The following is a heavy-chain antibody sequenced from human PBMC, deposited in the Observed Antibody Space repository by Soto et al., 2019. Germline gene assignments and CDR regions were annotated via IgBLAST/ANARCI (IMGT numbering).Heavy chain of an antibody. CDR1: GFSLSTSGVG. CDR2: IYWNDDK. CDR3: ASRRYYDCSAAFDI. J-gene: IGHJ3*02. Sequence: QITLKESGPTLVKPTQTLTLTCTFSGFSLSTSGVGVGWIRQPPGKALEWLALIYWNDDKRYSPSLKSRLTITKDTSKNQVVLTMTNMDPVDTATYYCASRRYYDCSAAFDIWGQGTMVTVSS. V-gene: IGHV2-5*01. D-gene: IGHD3-22*01.